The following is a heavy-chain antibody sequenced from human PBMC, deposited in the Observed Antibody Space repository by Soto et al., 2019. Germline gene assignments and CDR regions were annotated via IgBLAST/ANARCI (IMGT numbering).Heavy chain of an antibody. J-gene: IGHJ1*01. V-gene: IGHV3-30*18. CDR1: GFTFSSYG. Sequence: GGSLRLSCAASGFTFSSYGMHWVRQAPGKGLEWVAVISYDGSNKYYADSVKGRFTISRDNSKNTLYLQMNSLRAEDTAVYYCAKASIVVVVAATLQHWGQGTLVTVSS. D-gene: IGHD2-15*01. CDR3: AKASIVVVVAATLQH. CDR2: ISYDGSNK.